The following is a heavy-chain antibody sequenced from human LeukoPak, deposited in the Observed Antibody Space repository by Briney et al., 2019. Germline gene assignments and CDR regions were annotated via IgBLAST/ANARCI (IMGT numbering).Heavy chain of an antibody. Sequence: SETLSLTCAVSGGSISSSNWWSWVRQPPGRGLEWIGEIYHSGSTNYNPSLKSRVTISVDKSKNQFSLKLSSVTAADTAVYYCGRPPPRGSYGLAFDYWGQGTLVTVSS. CDR1: GGSISSSNW. V-gene: IGHV4-4*02. D-gene: IGHD3-16*02. CDR2: IYHSGST. CDR3: GRPPPRGSYGLAFDY. J-gene: IGHJ4*02.